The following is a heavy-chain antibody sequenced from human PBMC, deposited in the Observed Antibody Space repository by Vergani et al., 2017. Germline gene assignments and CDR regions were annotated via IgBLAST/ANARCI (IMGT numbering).Heavy chain of an antibody. CDR2: IYYDGSKK. CDR3: AKHFRGWGIDY. Sequence: QVQLVESGGGVVQPGRSLRLSCTSSGFTFSTYPMHWVRQAPGKGLEWVAIIYYDGSKKYYADSVKGRFTISRDNSRNTLDLLMSSLRAEDTAIYYCAKHFRGWGIDYWCQGTQVIVSS. J-gene: IGHJ4*02. D-gene: IGHD3-16*01. V-gene: IGHV3-33*06. CDR1: GFTFSTYP.